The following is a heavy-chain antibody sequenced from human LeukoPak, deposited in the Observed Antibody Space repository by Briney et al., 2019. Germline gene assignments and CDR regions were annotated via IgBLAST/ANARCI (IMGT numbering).Heavy chain of an antibody. D-gene: IGHD3-10*01. J-gene: IGHJ3*02. CDR2: ISYDGSNK. CDR1: GFTFSSYG. CDR3: AKYSAFGDAKNAFDI. Sequence: QPGRSLRLSCAASGFTFSSYGMHWGRQAPGKGLEWVAVISYDGSNKYYADSVKGRFTISRDNSKNTLYLQMNSLRAEDTAVYYCAKYSAFGDAKNAFDIWGQGTMVTVSS. V-gene: IGHV3-30*18.